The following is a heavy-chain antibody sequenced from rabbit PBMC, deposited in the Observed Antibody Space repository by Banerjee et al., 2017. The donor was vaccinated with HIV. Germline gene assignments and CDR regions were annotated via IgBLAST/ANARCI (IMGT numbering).Heavy chain of an antibody. V-gene: IGHV1S45*01. D-gene: IGHD7-1*01. J-gene: IGHJ4*01. Sequence: QEQLVEYGGDLVQPEGSLTLTCTASGFSFSSSYWICWVRQAPGKGLEWIACIYTGSSGSTYYASWAKGRFTISKTSSTTVTLQMTSLTAADTATYFCARDLTGVTGWNFNLWGPGTLVTVS. CDR3: ARDLTGVTGWNFNL. CDR1: GFSFSSSYW. CDR2: IYTGSSGST.